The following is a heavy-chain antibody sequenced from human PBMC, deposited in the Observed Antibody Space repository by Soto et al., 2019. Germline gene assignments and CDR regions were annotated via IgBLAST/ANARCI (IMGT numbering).Heavy chain of an antibody. CDR1: GFTFSSYG. J-gene: IGHJ5*02. D-gene: IGHD1-1*01. Sequence: QVQLVDSGGGVVQPGTSLRLSCAASGFTFSSYGMHWVRQAPGKGPEWVAVIWHDGNKKYYADSVKGRFTISRDNSKNTLSLQMNSLRVEDTAVYYCARGRLRNDDLCDSWGQGTLVTVSS. V-gene: IGHV3-33*01. CDR2: IWHDGNKK. CDR3: ARGRLRNDDLCDS.